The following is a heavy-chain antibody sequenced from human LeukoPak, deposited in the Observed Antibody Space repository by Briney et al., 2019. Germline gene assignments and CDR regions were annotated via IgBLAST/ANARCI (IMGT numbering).Heavy chain of an antibody. Sequence: GGSLRLSCAASGFRFSDYWMTWVRQAPGKGLECVANIKTDGSTKYYPDSVKGRFTVSRDNAKNSLYLQMNNMRVEDTAIYYCTKGLYHDSSGWGQGTLVTVSS. J-gene: IGHJ4*02. V-gene: IGHV3-7*01. D-gene: IGHD3-22*01. CDR2: IKTDGSTK. CDR1: GFRFSDYW. CDR3: TKGLYHDSSG.